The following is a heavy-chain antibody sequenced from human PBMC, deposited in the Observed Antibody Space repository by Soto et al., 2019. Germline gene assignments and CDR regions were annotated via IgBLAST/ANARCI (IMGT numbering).Heavy chain of an antibody. J-gene: IGHJ3*02. V-gene: IGHV4-59*08. CDR3: ARRYSSAFDI. Sequence: QVQLQESGPGLVKPSETLSLTCTVSGGSISSYYWSWIRQPPGKGLEWIGYIYYSGSTNYNPSLNGRVTISVDTSKNQSSRKLSSVTAADTAVYYCARRYSSAFDIWGQGTMVTVSS. CDR2: IYYSGST. D-gene: IGHD6-13*01. CDR1: GGSISSYY.